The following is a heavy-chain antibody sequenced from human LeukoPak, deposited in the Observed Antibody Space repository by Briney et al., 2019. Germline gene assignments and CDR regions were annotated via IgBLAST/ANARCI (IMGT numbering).Heavy chain of an antibody. CDR3: AKSGDYGDYVGGVGY. CDR2: ISYDGSNK. CDR1: GFTFSSYA. Sequence: GGSLRLSCAASGFTFSSYAMPWVRQAPGKGLEWVAVISYDGSNKYYADSVKGRFTISRDNSKNTLYLQMNSLRAEDTAVYYCAKSGDYGDYVGGVGYWGQGTLVTVSS. D-gene: IGHD4-17*01. V-gene: IGHV3-30-3*02. J-gene: IGHJ4*02.